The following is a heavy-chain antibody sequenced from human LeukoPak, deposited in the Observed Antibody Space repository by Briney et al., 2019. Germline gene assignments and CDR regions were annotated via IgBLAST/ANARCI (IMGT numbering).Heavy chain of an antibody. J-gene: IGHJ4*02. D-gene: IGHD3-10*01. V-gene: IGHV3-48*03. CDR3: ASIDGDGSGSYDY. Sequence: GGSLRLSCAASGFTFSSYEMNWVRQAPGKGLERVSYISSSGSTIYYADSVKGRFTISRDNAKNSLYLQMNSLRAEDTAVYYCASIDGDGSGSYDYWGQGTLVTVSS. CDR2: ISSSGSTI. CDR1: GFTFSSYE.